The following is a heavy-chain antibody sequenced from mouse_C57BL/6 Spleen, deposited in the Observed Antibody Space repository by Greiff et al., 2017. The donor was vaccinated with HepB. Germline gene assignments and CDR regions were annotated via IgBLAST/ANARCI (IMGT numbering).Heavy chain of an antibody. CDR1: GFTFSDYG. Sequence: DVKLVESGGGLVKPGGSLKLSCAASGFTFSDYGMHWVRQAPEKGLEWVAYISSGSSTIYYADTVKGRFTISRDNAKNTLFLQMTSLRSEDTAMYYCARPLDDDDEAWFAYWGQGTLVTVSA. V-gene: IGHV5-17*01. CDR3: ARPLDDDDEAWFAY. J-gene: IGHJ3*01. D-gene: IGHD2-4*01. CDR2: ISSGSSTI.